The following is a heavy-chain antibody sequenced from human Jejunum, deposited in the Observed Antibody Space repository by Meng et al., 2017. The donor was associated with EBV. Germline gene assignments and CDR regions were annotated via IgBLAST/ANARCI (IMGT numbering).Heavy chain of an antibody. D-gene: IGHD3-16*02. Sequence: QGQLNQWGAGLLKPSETLSLTCAVYRGSFSGYYWSWIRQHPGKGLEWIGEINHSGSTNYNPSLRSRVTISVETSKNQFSLRLNSVTAADTAVYYCARVAFSYTTRSLDSWGQGTLVTVFS. J-gene: IGHJ4*02. CDR1: RGSFSGYY. CDR3: ARVAFSYTTRSLDS. V-gene: IGHV4-34*01. CDR2: INHSGST.